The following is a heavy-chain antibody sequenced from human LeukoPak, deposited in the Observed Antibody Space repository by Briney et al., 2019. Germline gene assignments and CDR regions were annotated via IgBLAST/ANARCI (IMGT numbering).Heavy chain of an antibody. CDR2: ISYDGSNK. J-gene: IGHJ4*02. V-gene: IGHV3-30-3*01. CDR1: GFTFSSYA. CDR3: ARDWVSMVRGASQGY. Sequence: GGSLRLSCAASGFTFSSYAMHWVRQAPGKGLEGVAVISYDGSNKYYADSVKGRFTISRDNSKNTLYLQMNSLRAEDTAVYYCARDWVSMVRGASQGYWGQGTLVTVSS. D-gene: IGHD3-10*01.